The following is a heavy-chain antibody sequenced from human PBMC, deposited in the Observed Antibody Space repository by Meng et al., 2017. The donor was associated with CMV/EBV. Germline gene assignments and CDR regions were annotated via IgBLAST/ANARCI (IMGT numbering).Heavy chain of an antibody. CDR2: ISAYNGNT. CDR1: GYTFTSYG. Sequence: ASVKVSCKASGYTFTSYGISWVRQAPGQGLEWMGWISAYNGNTNYAQKLRGRVTMTTDTSTSTAYMELRSLRSDDTAVYYCARDRYDILTGYYTGGDYYYGMDVWGQGTTVTVSS. V-gene: IGHV1-18*01. J-gene: IGHJ6*02. D-gene: IGHD3-9*01. CDR3: ARDRYDILTGYYTGGDYYYGMDV.